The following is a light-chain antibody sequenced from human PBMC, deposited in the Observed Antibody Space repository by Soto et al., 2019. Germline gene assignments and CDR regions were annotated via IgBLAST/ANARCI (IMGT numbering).Light chain of an antibody. Sequence: MTQSPSSLSASVGDRVTITCRASQGIRSYLAWYQQKPGQAPRLLIYGASTRATGIPARFSGSGSGKEFTLTISSLQSEDFAVYYCQQYNNWPRTFGQGTKV. CDR3: QQYNNWPRT. CDR2: GAS. V-gene: IGKV3-15*01. CDR1: QGIRSY. J-gene: IGKJ1*01.